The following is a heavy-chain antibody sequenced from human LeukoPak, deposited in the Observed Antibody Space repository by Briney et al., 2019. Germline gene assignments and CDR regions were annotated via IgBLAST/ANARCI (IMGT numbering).Heavy chain of an antibody. CDR1: GGSISSGSYY. Sequence: SQTLSLTCTVSGGSISSGSYYWGWLRQPAGKGLEWIGRIYTSGSTNYNPSLKSRVTISVDTSKNQFSLKLSSVTAADTAVYYCARELLYSSSWYDPFDYWGQGTLVTVSS. V-gene: IGHV4-61*02. J-gene: IGHJ4*02. CDR3: ARELLYSSSWYDPFDY. D-gene: IGHD6-13*01. CDR2: IYTSGST.